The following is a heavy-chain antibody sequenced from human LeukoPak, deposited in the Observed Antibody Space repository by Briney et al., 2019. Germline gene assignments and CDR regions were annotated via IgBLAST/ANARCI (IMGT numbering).Heavy chain of an antibody. CDR1: GGSISSSSYY. Sequence: PSETLSLTCTVPGGSISSSSYYWGWIRQPPGKGLEWIGSIYYSGSTYYNPSLKSRVTISVDTSKNQFSLKLSSVTAADTAVYYCAREGIAAAGRFDPWGQGTLVTVSS. CDR3: AREGIAAAGRFDP. D-gene: IGHD6-13*01. V-gene: IGHV4-39*02. J-gene: IGHJ5*02. CDR2: IYYSGST.